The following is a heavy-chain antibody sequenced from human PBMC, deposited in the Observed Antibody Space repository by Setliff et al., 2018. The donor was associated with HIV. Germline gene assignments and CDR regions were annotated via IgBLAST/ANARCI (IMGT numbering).Heavy chain of an antibody. J-gene: IGHJ4*02. CDR1: TFSVSEYA. CDR3: ARGDRWFGEHYFDY. CDR2: ISSSGGST. V-gene: IGHV3-23*01. D-gene: IGHD3-10*01. Sequence: GGSLRLSCAASTFSVSEYAMSWVRQAPGKGLEWISYISSSGGSTYYADSVKGRFTISRDNSKNTLYLQMNSLRAADTAVYYCARGDRWFGEHYFDYWGQGTLVTVSS.